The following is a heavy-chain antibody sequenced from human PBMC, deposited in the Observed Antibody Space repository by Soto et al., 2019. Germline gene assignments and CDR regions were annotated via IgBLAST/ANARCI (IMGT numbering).Heavy chain of an antibody. CDR1: GFTLSNYA. CDR3: AKDSRASSGWHGSVDP. D-gene: IGHD6-19*01. CDR2: MSAGGTDA. Sequence: EVQLLESGGGLVQPGESLRLSCAASGFTLSNYAMSWVRQAPGKGLEWVSVMSAGGTDAYYADAVKGRFTMSRDNSKNTVYLQMNSLRVEDTAIYYCAKDSRASSGWHGSVDPCGQGTLVTVSS. V-gene: IGHV3-23*01. J-gene: IGHJ5*02.